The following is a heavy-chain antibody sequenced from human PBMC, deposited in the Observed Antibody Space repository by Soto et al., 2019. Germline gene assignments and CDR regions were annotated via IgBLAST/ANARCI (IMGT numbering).Heavy chain of an antibody. CDR3: ARVDDYSNTYYFNY. CDR2: IIPIFGTA. J-gene: IGHJ4*02. Sequence: QVQLVQSGAEVKKPGSSVKVSCKASGGTFSSYAISWVRQAPGQGLEWMGGIIPIFGTANYAQKFQGRVTITADKSTSPADMELRILRSEDTAVYYCARVDDYSNTYYFNYWGQGTLVSVSS. V-gene: IGHV1-69*06. D-gene: IGHD4-4*01. CDR1: GGTFSSYA.